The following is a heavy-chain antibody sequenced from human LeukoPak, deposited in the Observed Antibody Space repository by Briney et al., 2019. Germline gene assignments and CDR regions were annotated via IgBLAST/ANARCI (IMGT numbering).Heavy chain of an antibody. J-gene: IGHJ4*02. CDR2: IYNGGRT. V-gene: IGHV4-4*07. CDR1: GDSISSYY. Sequence: PSETLSLTCTVSGDSISSYYWSWIRQPAGKGLEWIGRIYNGGRTSYNPSLKSRVTMSVGTSKNQFSLKLSSVTAADTAVYYCAREDSDYGVTYFDYWGQGTLVTVSS. CDR3: AREDSDYGVTYFDY. D-gene: IGHD4-17*01.